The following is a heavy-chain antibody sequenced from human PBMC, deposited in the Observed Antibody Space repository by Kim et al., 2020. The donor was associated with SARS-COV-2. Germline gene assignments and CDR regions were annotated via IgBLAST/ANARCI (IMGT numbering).Heavy chain of an antibody. D-gene: IGHD5-12*01. J-gene: IGHJ6*02. CDR3: ARDNVINEWLRSDYYYGMDV. CDR1: GFTFSSYW. CDR2: IKQDGSEK. V-gene: IGHV3-7*01. Sequence: GGSLRLSCAASGFTFSSYWMSWVRQAPGKGLEWVANIKQDGSEKYYVDSVKGRFTISRDNAKNSLYLQMNSLRAEDTAVYYCARDNVINEWLRSDYYYGMDVWGQGTTVTVSS.